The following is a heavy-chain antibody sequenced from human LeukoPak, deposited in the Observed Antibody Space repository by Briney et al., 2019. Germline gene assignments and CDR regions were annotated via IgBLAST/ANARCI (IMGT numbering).Heavy chain of an antibody. J-gene: IGHJ4*02. CDR3: AKEVEMLFDC. Sequence: PGRSLRLSCAASGFTFSSYAMHRVRQAPGKGLEWVAVISYDGSDRNHADSVKGRFTISRDNSKNTLYLQMNSLRAEDTAVYYCAKEVEMLFDCWGQGTLVTVSS. D-gene: IGHD5-24*01. CDR1: GFTFSSYA. CDR2: ISYDGSDR. V-gene: IGHV3-30-3*01.